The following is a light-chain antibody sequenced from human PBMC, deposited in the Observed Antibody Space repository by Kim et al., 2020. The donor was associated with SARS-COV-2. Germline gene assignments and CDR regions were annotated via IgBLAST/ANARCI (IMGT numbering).Light chain of an antibody. CDR3: MQALQTRPS. Sequence: PAFISCMSCHILLYSNGLNYLDLYVHKTGLSPQLLIYLGSNRSSGVPDRFSGSRSGTDFTLKISRVEAEDVGIYYCMQALQTRPSFCVGTKVDIK. CDR1: HILLYSNGLNY. J-gene: IGKJ4*01. CDR2: LGS. V-gene: IGKV2-28*01.